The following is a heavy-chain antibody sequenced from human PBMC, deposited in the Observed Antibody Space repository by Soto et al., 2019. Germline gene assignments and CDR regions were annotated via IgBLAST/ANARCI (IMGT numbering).Heavy chain of an antibody. CDR2: IYYSGRT. V-gene: IGHV4-59*01. J-gene: IGHJ4*02. Sequence: SAPLYLTCTVSSCSISTYYWSWIRQPPGKGLEWIGYIYYSGRTNYNPSLKSRVTISLDTSRNQFSLKLSSVTAADTAVYYCARYAGSSWFDYWGQGTLVTVSS. CDR3: ARYAGSSWFDY. D-gene: IGHD6-13*01. CDR1: SCSISTYY.